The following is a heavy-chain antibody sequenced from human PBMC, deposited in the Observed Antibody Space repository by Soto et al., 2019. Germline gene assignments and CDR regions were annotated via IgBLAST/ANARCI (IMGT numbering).Heavy chain of an antibody. D-gene: IGHD4-4*01. CDR1: GFSLSTVGMH. J-gene: IGHJ4*02. CDR3: ARMTTTHSFAF. CDR2: IDWDDDK. V-gene: IGHV2-70*04. Sequence: SGPTLVNPTQTLTLTCTFSGFSLSTVGMHVNWIRQPPGKALEWLARIDWDDDKWYSPSLKTRLTISKDTSKNRVVLKMTNMDPVDTATYYCARMTTTHSFAFWGQGTLVTVSS.